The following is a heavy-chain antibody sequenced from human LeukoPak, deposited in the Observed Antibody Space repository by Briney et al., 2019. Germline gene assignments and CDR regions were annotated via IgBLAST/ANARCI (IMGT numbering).Heavy chain of an antibody. D-gene: IGHD2-2*01. J-gene: IGHJ4*02. CDR3: SRHEAMPGDY. Sequence: GGSLTLSCAASGFTLSGATMHWVRQASGKGLEWVGHIRSKANNYATAYAASVKGSFTISRDDSKNTAYLQMNSLKTEDTAVYYCSRHEAMPGDYWGQGTLVTVPS. CDR2: IRSKANNYAT. V-gene: IGHV3-73*01. CDR1: GFTLSGAT.